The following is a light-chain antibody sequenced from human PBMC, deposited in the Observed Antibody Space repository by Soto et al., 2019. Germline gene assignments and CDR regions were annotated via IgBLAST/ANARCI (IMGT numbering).Light chain of an antibody. CDR3: QQYNHWWT. Sequence: IGMTQSPGTLSLSPGERATLSCRASQSVSTNLVWYQQKPGQAPRLLIYGASTRATGVPGRFSGTGSGTEFTLTISSLQSEDSAVYYCQQYNHWWTFGQGTKV. J-gene: IGKJ1*01. CDR1: QSVSTN. CDR2: GAS. V-gene: IGKV3-15*01.